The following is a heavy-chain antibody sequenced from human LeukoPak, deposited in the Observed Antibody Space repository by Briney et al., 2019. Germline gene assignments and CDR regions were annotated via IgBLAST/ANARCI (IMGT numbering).Heavy chain of an antibody. CDR2: IIPIFGTA. Sequence: SVKVSCKASGGTLSSYAISWVRQAPGQGLEWMGGIIPIFGTANYAQKFQGRVTITADKSTSTAYMELSSLRSEDTAVYYCARDASSPVLRYFDWLLYTLDYWGKGTLVTVSS. CDR3: ARDASSPVLRYFDWLLYTLDY. J-gene: IGHJ4*02. CDR1: GGTLSSYA. V-gene: IGHV1-69*06. D-gene: IGHD3-9*01.